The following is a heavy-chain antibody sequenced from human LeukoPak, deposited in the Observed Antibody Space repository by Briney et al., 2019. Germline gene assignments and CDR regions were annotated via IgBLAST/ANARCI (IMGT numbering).Heavy chain of an antibody. V-gene: IGHV1-69*13. CDR3: ARDLGTNSYGRLYYYYYGMDV. CDR1: GGTFSSYA. J-gene: IGHJ6*02. D-gene: IGHD5-18*01. CDR2: IIPIFGTA. Sequence: GASVKVSCKASGGTFSSYAISWVRQAPGQGLEWMGGIIPIFGTANYAQKFQGRVTITADESTSTAYMELSSLRSEDTAVYYCARDLGTNSYGRLYYYYYGMDVWGQGTTVTVSS.